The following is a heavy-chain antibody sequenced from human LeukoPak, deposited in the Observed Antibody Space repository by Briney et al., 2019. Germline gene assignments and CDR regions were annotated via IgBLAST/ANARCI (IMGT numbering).Heavy chain of an antibody. CDR2: IKQDGSEK. J-gene: IGHJ4*02. V-gene: IGHV3-7*01. D-gene: IGHD6-19*01. CDR1: GFTFSNAW. Sequence: PGGSLRLSCAASGFTFSNAWMSWVRQAPGKGLEWVANIKQDGSEKYYVDSVKGRFTISRDNAKNSLYLQMNSLRAEDTAVYYCARAHSGSGWYLMGGYWGQGTLVTVSS. CDR3: ARAHSGSGWYLMGGY.